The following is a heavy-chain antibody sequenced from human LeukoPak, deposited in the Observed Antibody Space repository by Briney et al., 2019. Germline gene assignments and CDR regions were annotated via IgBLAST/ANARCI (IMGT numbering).Heavy chain of an antibody. CDR3: ARRDYAAWFDP. J-gene: IGHJ5*02. Sequence: SETLSLTCNVSGDSITSGGFYWAWIRQSPGKGLEWIGNVYYSGSTQYNPSLRGRVSISMDMTKNQFSLNLNSVSVTDTAIYYCARRDYAAWFDPWGQGALVTVSS. D-gene: IGHD4/OR15-4a*01. V-gene: IGHV4-39*01. CDR1: GDSITSGGFY. CDR2: VYYSGST.